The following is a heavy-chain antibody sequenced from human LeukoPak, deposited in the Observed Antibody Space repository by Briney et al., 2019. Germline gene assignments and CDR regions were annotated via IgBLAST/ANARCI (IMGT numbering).Heavy chain of an antibody. CDR1: GGSISSSSYY. CDR3: ARDSGIVVVPAAKGRGFDY. J-gene: IGHJ4*02. Sequence: SQTLSLTCTVSGGSISSSSYYWGWIRQPPGKGLEWIGSIYYSGSTYYNPSLKSRVTISVDTSKNQFSLKLSSVTAADTAVYYCARDSGIVVVPAAKGRGFDYWGQGTLVTVSS. V-gene: IGHV4-39*07. D-gene: IGHD2-2*01. CDR2: IYYSGST.